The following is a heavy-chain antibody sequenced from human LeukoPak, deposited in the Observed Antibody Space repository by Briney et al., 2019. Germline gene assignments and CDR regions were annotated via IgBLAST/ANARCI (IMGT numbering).Heavy chain of an antibody. Sequence: PGGSLRLSCAASGLTFSGYWVHWVRQAPGKGLVWVSRIDNDGSSTIYADSVKGRFTISRDNANNSLYLQMNSLRADDTAVYYCARDIGLRKAAPPGWFDPWGQGALVTVSS. CDR1: GLTFSGYW. J-gene: IGHJ5*02. V-gene: IGHV3-74*01. CDR3: ARDIGLRKAAPPGWFDP. D-gene: IGHD6-6*01. CDR2: IDNDGSST.